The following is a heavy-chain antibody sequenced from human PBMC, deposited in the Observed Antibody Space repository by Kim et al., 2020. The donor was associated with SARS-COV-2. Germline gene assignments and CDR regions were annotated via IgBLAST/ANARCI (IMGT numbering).Heavy chain of an antibody. CDR3: ARVLGRSAFDV. V-gene: IGHV4-34*13. J-gene: IGHJ4*02. CDR2: T. D-gene: IGHD3-3*01. Sequence: TDYNPALKSRVEISMSMSRDQFTLRLTSMTPADTGIYYCARVLGRSAFDVWGQGVRVTVTS.